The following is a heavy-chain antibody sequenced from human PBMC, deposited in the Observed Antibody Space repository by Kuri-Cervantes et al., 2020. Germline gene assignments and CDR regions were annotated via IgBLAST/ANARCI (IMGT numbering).Heavy chain of an antibody. CDR3: AVKVGADNNWFDP. D-gene: IGHD1-26*01. CDR1: GGSFSGYY. J-gene: IGHJ5*02. CDR2: INHSGST. V-gene: IGHV4-34*01. Sequence: GSLRLSCAVYGGSFSGYYWGWIRQPPGKGLEWIGEINHSGSTNYNPSLKSRVTISVDTSKNQFSLKLSSVTAADTAVYYCAVKVGADNNWFDPWGQGTLVTVSS.